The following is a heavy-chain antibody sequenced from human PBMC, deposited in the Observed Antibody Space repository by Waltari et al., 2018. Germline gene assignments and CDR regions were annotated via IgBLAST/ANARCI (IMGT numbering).Heavy chain of an antibody. Sequence: QVQLQQWGAGLLKPSETLSLTCAVYGGSFSGYYWSWIRQPPGKGLEWIGETNHSGSTNYTPSLKSRVTISVDTSKNQFSLKLSSVTAADTAVYYCARVRNSSGERYYFDYWGQGTLVTVSS. D-gene: IGHD6-19*01. CDR2: TNHSGST. CDR1: GGSFSGYY. CDR3: ARVRNSSGERYYFDY. V-gene: IGHV4-34*01. J-gene: IGHJ4*02.